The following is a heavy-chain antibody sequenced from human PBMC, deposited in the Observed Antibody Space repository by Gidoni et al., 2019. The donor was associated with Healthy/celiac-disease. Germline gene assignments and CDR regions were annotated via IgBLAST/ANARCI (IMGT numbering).Heavy chain of an antibody. V-gene: IGHV5-51*01. Sequence: VQLVQSGAEVKKPGESLKISCKGSGYSFTSYWIGWVRQMPGKGLEWMGIIYPGDSDTRYSPSFQGQVTISADKSISTAYLQWSSLKASDTAMYYCARQSKDYYDSSGYYYGSAFDIWGQGTMVTVSS. CDR3: ARQSKDYYDSSGYYYGSAFDI. CDR1: GYSFTSYW. J-gene: IGHJ3*02. D-gene: IGHD3-22*01. CDR2: IYPGDSDT.